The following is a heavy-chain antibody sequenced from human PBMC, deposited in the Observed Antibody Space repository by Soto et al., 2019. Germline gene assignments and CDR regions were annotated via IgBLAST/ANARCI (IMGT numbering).Heavy chain of an antibody. CDR2: IKQDGSEK. D-gene: IGHD2-2*01. V-gene: IGHV3-7*01. CDR3: ARDAFTNIGVVPAADY. J-gene: IGHJ4*02. Sequence: EVQLVESGGGLVQPGGSLRLSCAASGFTFSSYWMSWVRQAPGKGLEWVANIKQDGSEKYYVDSVKGRFTISRDNAKNSLYLQMSSLRAEDTAVYYCARDAFTNIGVVPAADYWGQGTLVTVSS. CDR1: GFTFSSYW.